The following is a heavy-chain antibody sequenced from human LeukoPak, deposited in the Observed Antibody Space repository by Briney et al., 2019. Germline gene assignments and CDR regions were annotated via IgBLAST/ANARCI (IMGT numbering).Heavy chain of an antibody. CDR2: VYHTGST. J-gene: IGHJ4*02. CDR3: ARAGWIIPSGIDY. V-gene: IGHV4-38-2*01. CDR1: GYSISRGYY. Sequence: PSETLSLTCAVSGYSISRGYYWALIRQPPGKGLEWIGTVYHTGSTYYNPSLDSRVTISVDTSKNEFSLHLKSVTAADTAVYYCARAGWIIPSGIDYWGQGALVTVSS. D-gene: IGHD2-2*03.